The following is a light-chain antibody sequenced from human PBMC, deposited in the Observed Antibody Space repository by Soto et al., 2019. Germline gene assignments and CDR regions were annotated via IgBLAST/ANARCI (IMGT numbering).Light chain of an antibody. CDR2: DIS. J-gene: IGKJ5*01. Sequence: EIVLTQSPGTLSLSPGDTATLSCRASQSLSSNYLAWYQQRPGQAPKLLIYDISSRATGITDRFSGSGSGTDFTLTITRLDPEDFAVYYCQQYGGSMTFGQGTRLEIE. V-gene: IGKV3-20*01. CDR3: QQYGGSMT. CDR1: QSLSSNY.